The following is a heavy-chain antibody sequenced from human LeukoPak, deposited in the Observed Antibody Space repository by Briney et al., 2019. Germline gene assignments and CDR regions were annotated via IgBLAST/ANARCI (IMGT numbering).Heavy chain of an antibody. CDR1: GGTFSSYA. D-gene: IGHD1/OR15-1a*01. J-gene: IGHJ6*02. V-gene: IGHV1-69*10. Sequence: SVKVSCKASGGTFSSYAISWVRQAPGQGLEWMGWIIPIFGIANYAQKFQGRVTITADKSTSTAYMELSSLRSEDTAVYYCARDSITGTLGHYYYGMDVWGQGTTVTVSS. CDR2: IIPIFGIA. CDR3: ARDSITGTLGHYYYGMDV.